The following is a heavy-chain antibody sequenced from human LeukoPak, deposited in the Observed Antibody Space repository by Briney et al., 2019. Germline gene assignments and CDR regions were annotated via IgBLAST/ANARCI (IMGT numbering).Heavy chain of an antibody. Sequence: GRSLRLSCTASGFTFGDYAMSWVRQAPGKGLEWVGFIRSKAYGGTTEYAASVKGRFTISRDDSKSIAYLQMNSLKTEDTAVYYCTRVEWKWLRYFDYWGQGTLVTVSS. CDR3: TRVEWKWLRYFDY. D-gene: IGHD5-12*01. V-gene: IGHV3-49*04. CDR2: IRSKAYGGTT. CDR1: GFTFGDYA. J-gene: IGHJ4*02.